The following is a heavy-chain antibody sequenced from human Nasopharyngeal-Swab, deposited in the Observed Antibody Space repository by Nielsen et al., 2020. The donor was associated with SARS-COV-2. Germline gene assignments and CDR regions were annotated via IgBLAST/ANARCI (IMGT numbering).Heavy chain of an antibody. D-gene: IGHD2-21*01. CDR3: AKDLFTPLDY. J-gene: IGHJ4*02. V-gene: IGHV3-30*02. CDR2: IRYDGSNK. Sequence: WIRQPPGKGLEWVAFIRYDGSNKYYADSVKGRFPISRDNSKNTLYLQMNSLRAEDTAVYYCAKDLFTPLDYWGQGTLVTVSS.